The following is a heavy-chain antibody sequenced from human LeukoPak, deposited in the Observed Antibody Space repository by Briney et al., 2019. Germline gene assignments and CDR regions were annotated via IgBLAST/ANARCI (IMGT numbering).Heavy chain of an antibody. CDR3: AKGSGTLLAAAATVDY. V-gene: IGHV3-23*01. CDR2: ISGSGDST. D-gene: IGHD6-13*01. CDR1: GFTFSSSA. Sequence: GGSLRLSCAASGFTFSSSAMSWVRQAPGKGLEWVSAISGSGDSTYYADSVKGRFTISRDNSKNTLFLQMNSLRAEDTAVYYCAKGSGTLLAAAATVDYWGQGILVTVSS. J-gene: IGHJ4*02.